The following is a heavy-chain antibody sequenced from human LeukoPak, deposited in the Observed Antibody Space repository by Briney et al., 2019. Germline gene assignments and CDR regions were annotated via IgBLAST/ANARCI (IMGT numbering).Heavy chain of an antibody. J-gene: IGHJ4*02. CDR2: ITSGGST. Sequence: GGSLRLSCAASGFTFSNYAMNWVRQAPGKGLEWVSVITSGGSTYYAESVKGRFTISRDNSKNTLYLQMNSLRAEDTAVYYCAKRLPVVGDRNRAFDYWGQGALVTVSS. V-gene: IGHV3-23*01. CDR3: AKRLPVVGDRNRAFDY. CDR1: GFTFSNYA. D-gene: IGHD2-21*02.